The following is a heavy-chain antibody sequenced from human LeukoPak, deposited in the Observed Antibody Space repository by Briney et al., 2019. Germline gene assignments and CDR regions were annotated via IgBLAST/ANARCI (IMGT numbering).Heavy chain of an antibody. D-gene: IGHD5-18*01. CDR1: GGSISSYY. Sequence: SETLSLTCTVSGGSISSYYWSWIRQPPGKGLEWIGYIYYSGSTNYNPSLKSRVTISVDTPKNQFSLKLSSVTAADTAVYYCARGIRGYSYIFDYWGQGTLVTVSS. CDR2: IYYSGST. CDR3: ARGIRGYSYIFDY. J-gene: IGHJ4*02. V-gene: IGHV4-59*01.